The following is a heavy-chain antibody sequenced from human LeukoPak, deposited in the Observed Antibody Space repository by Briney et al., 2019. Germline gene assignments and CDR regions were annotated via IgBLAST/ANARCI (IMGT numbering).Heavy chain of an antibody. CDR3: ARGELWFGELFHTPFDY. J-gene: IGHJ4*02. CDR1: GYTFSNYY. V-gene: IGHV1-2*02. Sequence: GASVKVSCKASGYTFSNYYLHWVRQAPGQGLEWMGWINPNSGGTNYAQKFQGRVTMTRDTSISTAYMELSRLRSDDTAVYYCARGELWFGELFHTPFDYWGQGTLVTVSS. CDR2: INPNSGGT. D-gene: IGHD3-10*01.